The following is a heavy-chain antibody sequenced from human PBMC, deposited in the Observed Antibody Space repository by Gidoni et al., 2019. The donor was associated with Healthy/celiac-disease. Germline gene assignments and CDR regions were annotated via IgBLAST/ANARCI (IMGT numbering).Heavy chain of an antibody. CDR2: IYSGGST. Sequence: EVQLVESGGGLVQPGGSLRLSCAASGFTVSSNYMSWVRQAPGKGLEWVSVIYSGGSTYYADSVKGRFTISRDNSKNTLYLQMNSLRAEDTAVYYCARDLVLGYCSSTSCPGAFDIWGQGTMVTVSS. J-gene: IGHJ3*02. D-gene: IGHD2-2*01. CDR1: GFTVSSNY. CDR3: ARDLVLGYCSSTSCPGAFDI. V-gene: IGHV3-66*01.